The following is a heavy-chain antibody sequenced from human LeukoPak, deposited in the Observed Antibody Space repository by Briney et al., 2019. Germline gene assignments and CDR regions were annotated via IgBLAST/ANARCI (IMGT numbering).Heavy chain of an antibody. Sequence: ETLSLTCAVSGGSISSSAWWSWVRQAPGKGLEWVSVISGSGGSTNYAASVKGRFTMSRDNSQNTLYLQMNSLRVEDTAVYYCAKASEVGRGYFDYWGQGTLVTVSS. CDR2: ISGSGGST. CDR3: AKASEVGRGYFDY. CDR1: GGSISSSA. V-gene: IGHV3-23*01. D-gene: IGHD1-26*01. J-gene: IGHJ4*02.